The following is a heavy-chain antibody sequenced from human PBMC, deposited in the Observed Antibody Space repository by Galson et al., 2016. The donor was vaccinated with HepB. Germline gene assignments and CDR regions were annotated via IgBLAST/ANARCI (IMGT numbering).Heavy chain of an antibody. CDR2: ISSSGSTI. D-gene: IGHD3-3*01. CDR3: AREVTIFGVVIIPVLWLDILLLLLHYYGMDV. CDR1: GFTFSDCY. J-gene: IGHJ6*02. V-gene: IGHV3-11*01. Sequence: SLRLSCAASGFTFSDCYMSWIRQAPGKGLEWVSYISSSGSTIYYADSVKGRFTISRDNAKNSLYLQMDSLRAEDPAVYYCAREVTIFGVVIIPVLWLDILLLLLHYYGMDVWGQGTTVTVSS.